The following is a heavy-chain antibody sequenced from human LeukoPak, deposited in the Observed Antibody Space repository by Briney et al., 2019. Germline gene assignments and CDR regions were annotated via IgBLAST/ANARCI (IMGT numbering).Heavy chain of an antibody. Sequence: ASVKVSCKASGYTFTSYYMHWVRQAPGQGLEWMGIINPSGGSTSYAQKFRGRVTMTRDMSTSTVYMELSSLRSEDTAVYYCARGARGRVSSSSTENTDYYYYYMDVWGKGTTVTVSS. CDR1: GYTFTSYY. V-gene: IGHV1-46*01. CDR3: ARGARGRVSSSSTENTDYYYYYMDV. J-gene: IGHJ6*03. D-gene: IGHD6-6*01. CDR2: INPSGGST.